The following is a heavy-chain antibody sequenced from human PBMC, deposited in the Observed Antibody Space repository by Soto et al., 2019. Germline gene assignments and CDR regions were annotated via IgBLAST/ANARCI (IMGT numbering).Heavy chain of an antibody. Sequence: PGGSLRLSCAASGFTFSSYSMNWVRQAPGKGLEWVSSISSSSSYIYYADSVKGRFTISRDNAKNSLYLQMNSLRAEDTAVYYCARGEAEYYDILTGLATYYYYGMDVWGQGTTVTVSS. CDR3: ARGEAEYYDILTGLATYYYYGMDV. CDR2: ISSSSSYI. D-gene: IGHD3-9*01. CDR1: GFTFSSYS. J-gene: IGHJ6*02. V-gene: IGHV3-21*01.